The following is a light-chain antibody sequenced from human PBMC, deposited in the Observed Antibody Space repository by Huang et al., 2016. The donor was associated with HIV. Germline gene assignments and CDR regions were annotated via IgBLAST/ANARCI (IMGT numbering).Light chain of an antibody. CDR1: QNITNF. V-gene: IGKV1-39*01. CDR2: AAS. J-gene: IGKJ2*03. CDR3: LQSFTSPYS. Sequence: DIQMTQSPSSLSTSVGDGVTITCRASQNITNFLNWYRQKPGKAPNLLIYAASSLQTGVPSRFSGRGSGTEFTRAITNLQPDEIATCFCLQSFTSPYSFGQGTKLEIK.